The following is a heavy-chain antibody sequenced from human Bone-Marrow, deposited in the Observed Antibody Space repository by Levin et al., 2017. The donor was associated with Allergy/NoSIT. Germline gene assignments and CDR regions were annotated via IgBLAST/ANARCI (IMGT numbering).Heavy chain of an antibody. CDR3: ARDRNYDLTRGIDS. J-gene: IGHJ4*02. CDR1: GFTFDDHA. V-gene: IGHV3-9*01. Sequence: LPGGSLRLSCAASGFTFDDHAMHWVRQAPGKVLEWVSRISWDSRTVDYADSVKGRFTISRDNPKSSLYLQMSSLRPEDTAFDYCARDRNYDLTRGIDSWGQGTLVIVSS. CDR2: ISWDSRTV. D-gene: IGHD3-16*01.